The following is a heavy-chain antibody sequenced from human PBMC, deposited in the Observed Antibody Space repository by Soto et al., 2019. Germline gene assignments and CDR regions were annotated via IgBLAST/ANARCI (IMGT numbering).Heavy chain of an antibody. J-gene: IGHJ6*03. D-gene: IGHD2-21*01. Sequence: QVQLVQSGAEVKKPGSSVKVSCEASGGTFTSYIFTWVRQAPGQGRAWMGRSIPIQGTAAYALKFQERVTMPAEKSTQTAYMELRSMRPAETAVYSCGKILVFVDHAHMAVWGKGTKVTVSS. CDR1: GGTFTSYI. CDR2: SIPIQGTA. V-gene: IGHV1-69*08. CDR3: GKILVFVDHAHMAV.